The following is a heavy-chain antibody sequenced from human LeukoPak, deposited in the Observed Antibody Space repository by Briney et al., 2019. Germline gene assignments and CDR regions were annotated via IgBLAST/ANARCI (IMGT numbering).Heavy chain of an antibody. Sequence: EGSLRLSCAASGFTFDDYGMSWVRQAPGKGLEWVSGINWNGGSTGYADSVKGRFTISRDNAKNSLYLQMNSLRAEDTALYYCARDPALIWFGDRRREGFDPWGQGTLVTVSS. D-gene: IGHD3-10*01. J-gene: IGHJ5*02. CDR2: INWNGGST. V-gene: IGHV3-20*04. CDR3: ARDPALIWFGDRRREGFDP. CDR1: GFTFDDYG.